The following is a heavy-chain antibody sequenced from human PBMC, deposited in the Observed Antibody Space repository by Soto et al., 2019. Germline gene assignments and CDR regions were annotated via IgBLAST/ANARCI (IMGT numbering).Heavy chain of an antibody. CDR3: ARDCSGGSCSPINWFDP. CDR2: ISAYNGNT. CDR1: GYTFTSYG. J-gene: IGHJ5*02. Sequence: VKVSCKASGYTFTSYGISWVRQAPGQGLEWMGWISAYNGNTNYAQKLQGRVTMTTDTSTSTAYMELRSLRSDDTAVYYCARDCSGGSCSPINWFDPWGQGTLVTVSS. D-gene: IGHD2-15*01. V-gene: IGHV1-18*01.